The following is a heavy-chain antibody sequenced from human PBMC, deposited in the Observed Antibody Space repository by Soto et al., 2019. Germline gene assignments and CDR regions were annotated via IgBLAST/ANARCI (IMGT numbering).Heavy chain of an antibody. CDR2: IWYDGSNK. CDR1: GFTFSSYG. D-gene: IGHD6-13*01. V-gene: IGHV3-33*06. Sequence: GGSLRLSCAASGFTFSSYGMHWVRQAPGKGLEWVAVIWYDGSNKYYADSVKGRFTISRDNSKNTLYLQMNSLRAEDTAVYYCAKENGYRSSWFEFDYWGQGTLVTVSS. J-gene: IGHJ4*02. CDR3: AKENGYRSSWFEFDY.